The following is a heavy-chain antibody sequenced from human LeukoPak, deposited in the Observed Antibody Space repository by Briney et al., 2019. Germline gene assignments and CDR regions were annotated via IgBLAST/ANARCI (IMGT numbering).Heavy chain of an antibody. CDR2: ISGSGGST. V-gene: IGHV3-23*01. CDR3: AKALSERVVWWLRTVDY. CDR1: GFTFSSYG. D-gene: IGHD5-12*01. Sequence: GGSLRLSCAASGFTFSSYGMSWVRQAPGKGLEWVSAISGSGGSTYYADSVKGRFTISRDNSKNTLYLQMNSLRAEDTAVYYCAKALSERVVWWLRTVDYWGQGTLVTVSS. J-gene: IGHJ4*02.